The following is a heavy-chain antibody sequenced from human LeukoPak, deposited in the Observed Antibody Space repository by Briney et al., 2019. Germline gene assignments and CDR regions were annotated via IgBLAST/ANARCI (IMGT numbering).Heavy chain of an antibody. CDR1: GFTFSSYG. V-gene: IGHV3-30*03. Sequence: GGSLRLSCAASGFTFSSYGMHWVRQAPGKGLEWVAVISHSGRDDYAESVKGRFTISRDNAKNTLHLQMNSLRADDTAVYYCVRGAVGTGVWFDPWGQGTLVTVSS. CDR3: VRGAVGTGVWFDP. J-gene: IGHJ5*02. CDR2: ISHSGRD. D-gene: IGHD1-26*01.